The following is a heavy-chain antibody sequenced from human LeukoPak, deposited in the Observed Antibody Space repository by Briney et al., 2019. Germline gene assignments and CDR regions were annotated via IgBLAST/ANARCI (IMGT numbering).Heavy chain of an antibody. CDR3: ARLMYYYDSSGDYTGRALDI. V-gene: IGHV1-46*01. CDR1: GYTFTNYF. D-gene: IGHD3-22*01. CDR2: INPSDRAT. Sequence: GASVKVSCKASGYTFTNYFMHWVRQAPGQGLEWMGIINPSDRATTYAQRFQGRLTLTRDTSTSTLYMYLSSLRSEDTAVYYCARLMYYYDSSGDYTGRALDIWGQGTMVTVSS. J-gene: IGHJ3*02.